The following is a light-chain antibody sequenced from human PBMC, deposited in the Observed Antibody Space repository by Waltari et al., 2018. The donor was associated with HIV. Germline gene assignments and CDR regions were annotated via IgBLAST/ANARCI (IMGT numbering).Light chain of an antibody. CDR3: QQHYTTPYT. Sequence: DIVMTQSPDSLALSLGERATINCKSNQSVLYSSNNKNFLAWYQQKSGQRPKLLVYWASTPESGVPDRFSGSGSGTDFTLTISSLQAEDVAVYFCQQHYTTPYTFGQGTKLEIK. CDR1: QSVLYSSNNKNF. CDR2: WAS. V-gene: IGKV4-1*01. J-gene: IGKJ2*01.